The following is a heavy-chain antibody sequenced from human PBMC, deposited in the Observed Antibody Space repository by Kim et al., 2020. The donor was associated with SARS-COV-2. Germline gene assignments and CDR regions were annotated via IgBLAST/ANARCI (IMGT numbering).Heavy chain of an antibody. J-gene: IGHJ4*03. D-gene: IGHD3-10*01. V-gene: IGHV3-21*01. CDR2: ISANSAFI. Sequence: GGSLRLSCAASGFAFAKYDMNWIRQAPGKGLEWVSSISANSAFIYYAASMKDRFSISRDNAKNYVYLEMDSLRVEDTAVYYCARVPGQLRRASFDYWGQGILV. CDR3: ARVPGQLRRASFDY. CDR1: GFAFAKYD.